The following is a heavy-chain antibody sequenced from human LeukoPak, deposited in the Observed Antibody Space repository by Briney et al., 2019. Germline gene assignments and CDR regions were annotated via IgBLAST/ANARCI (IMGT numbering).Heavy chain of an antibody. CDR2: ISSSSSYI. Sequence: PGGSLRLSCAASGFIISNRDMNWVRQAPGKGLEWVSSISSSSSYIYHADSVKGRFTISKDNAKNSLYLQMNSLRAEDAAVYYCARDRNTYYDTSGYHPDAFDIWGQGTMVTVSS. J-gene: IGHJ3*02. CDR1: GFIISNRD. V-gene: IGHV3-21*01. D-gene: IGHD3-22*01. CDR3: ARDRNTYYDTSGYHPDAFDI.